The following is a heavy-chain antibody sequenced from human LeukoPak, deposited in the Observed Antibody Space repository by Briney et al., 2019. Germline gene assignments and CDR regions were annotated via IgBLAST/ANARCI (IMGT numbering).Heavy chain of an antibody. V-gene: IGHV3-53*01. J-gene: IGHJ3*02. Sequence: QPGGSLRLSCTVSGFTVSSNSWSWVRQAPGKGLEWVSFIYSGGNTHYSDSVKGRFTISRDNSKNTLYLQMNSLRAEDTAVYYCARDRGWPDAFDIWGQGTMVTVSS. D-gene: IGHD6-19*01. CDR2: IYSGGNT. CDR3: ARDRGWPDAFDI. CDR1: GFTVSSNS.